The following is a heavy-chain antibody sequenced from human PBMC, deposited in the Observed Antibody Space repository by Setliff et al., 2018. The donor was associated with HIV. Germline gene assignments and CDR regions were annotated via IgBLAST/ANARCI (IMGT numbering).Heavy chain of an antibody. CDR3: AKGAGFYGDYTFDH. V-gene: IGHV4-59*11. D-gene: IGHD4-17*01. J-gene: IGHJ4*02. CDR1: GPSINVHY. Sequence: SETLSLTCTVSGPSINVHYWSWIRQSPGKAFEWIGYIYSTGSTNYNPSLQSRVTISMVASRNQFSLKVTSVTAADTAVYYCAKGAGFYGDYTFDHWGRGRQVTVSS. CDR2: IYSTGST.